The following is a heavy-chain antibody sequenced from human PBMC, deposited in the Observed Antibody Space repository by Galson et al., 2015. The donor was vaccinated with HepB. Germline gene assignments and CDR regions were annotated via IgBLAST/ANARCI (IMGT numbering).Heavy chain of an antibody. D-gene: IGHD6-6*01. CDR3: ATEYNSSSDWFDP. Sequence: SVKVSCKASGYTFTGYYMHWVRQAPGQGLEWMGWINPKSGGTNYAQKFQVRVTMTRDTSISTASMELSRLRSDDTAIYYCATEYNSSSDWFDPWGQGTLVTVSS. CDR2: INPKSGGT. CDR1: GYTFTGYY. V-gene: IGHV1-2*02. J-gene: IGHJ5*02.